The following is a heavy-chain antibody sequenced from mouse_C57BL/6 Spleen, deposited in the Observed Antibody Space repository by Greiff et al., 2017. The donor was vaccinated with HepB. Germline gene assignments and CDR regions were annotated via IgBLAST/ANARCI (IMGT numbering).Heavy chain of an antibody. CDR2: IYPGDGDT. CDR1: GYAFSSSW. J-gene: IGHJ4*01. D-gene: IGHD2-4*01. V-gene: IGHV1-82*01. Sequence: LVESGPELVKPGASVKISCKASGYAFSSSWMNWVKQRPGKGLEWIGRIYPGDGDTNYNGKFKGKATLTADKSSSTAYMQLSSLTSEDSAVYFCARNRIYYDYDGDAMDYWGQGTSVTVSS. CDR3: ARNRIYYDYDGDAMDY.